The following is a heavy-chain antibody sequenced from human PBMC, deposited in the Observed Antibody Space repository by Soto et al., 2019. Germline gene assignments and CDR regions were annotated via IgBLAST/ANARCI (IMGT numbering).Heavy chain of an antibody. CDR3: AMTEREVVTATVAFDY. CDR1: GGTFSSYA. Sequence: QVQLVQSGAEVKKPGSSVKVSCKASGGTFSSYAISWVRQAPGQGLEWMGGIILIFGTANYAQKFQGRVTITADESTSTAYMELSSLRSEDTAVYYCAMTEREVVTATVAFDYWGQGTLVTVSS. V-gene: IGHV1-69*01. J-gene: IGHJ4*02. D-gene: IGHD2-21*02. CDR2: IILIFGTA.